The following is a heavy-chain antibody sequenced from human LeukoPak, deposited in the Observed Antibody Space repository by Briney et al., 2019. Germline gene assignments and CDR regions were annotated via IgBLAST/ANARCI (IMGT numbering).Heavy chain of an antibody. D-gene: IGHD3-22*01. J-gene: IGHJ4*02. CDR2: ISAYNGNT. CDR3: ARLRYYDDSSGPAPFAY. CDR1: GYTFTSYG. V-gene: IGHV1-18*01. Sequence: ASVKVSCKASGYTFTSYGISWVRQAPGQGLEWMGWISAYNGNTNYAQKLQGRVTMTTDTSTSTAYMELRSLRSDDTAVYYCARLRYYDDSSGPAPFAYWGQGTLVTVSS.